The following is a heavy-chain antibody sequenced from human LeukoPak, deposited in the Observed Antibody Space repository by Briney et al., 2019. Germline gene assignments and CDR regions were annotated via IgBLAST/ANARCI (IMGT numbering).Heavy chain of an antibody. D-gene: IGHD4-17*01. J-gene: IGHJ4*02. V-gene: IGHV3-33*06. CDR1: GFTFSSYG. Sequence: PGRSLRLSCAASGFTFSSYGMHWVRQAPGKGLEWVAVIWYDGSNKYYADSVKGRFTISRDNPKNTLYLQMNSLRAEDTAVYYCAKSEDGAPVDYWGQGTLVTVSS. CDR2: IWYDGSNK. CDR3: AKSEDGAPVDY.